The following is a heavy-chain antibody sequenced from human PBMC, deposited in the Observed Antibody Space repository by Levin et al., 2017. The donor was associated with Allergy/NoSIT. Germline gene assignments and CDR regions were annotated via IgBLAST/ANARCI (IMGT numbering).Heavy chain of an antibody. Sequence: GGSLRLSCAASGFTFSSYGMHWVRQAPGKGLEWVAVIWYDGSNKYYADSVKGRFTISRDNSKNTLYLQMNSLRAEDTAVYYCAREGLRGSYLRPAILDYWGQGTLVTVSS. V-gene: IGHV3-33*01. CDR3: AREGLRGSYLRPAILDY. D-gene: IGHD1-26*01. CDR1: GFTFSSYG. CDR2: IWYDGSNK. J-gene: IGHJ4*02.